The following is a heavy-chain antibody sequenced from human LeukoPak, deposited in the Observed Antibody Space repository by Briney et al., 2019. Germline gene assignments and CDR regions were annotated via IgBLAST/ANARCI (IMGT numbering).Heavy chain of an antibody. CDR1: GGSISSGSYY. CDR3: ARDSSGYSPLDY. J-gene: IGHJ4*02. CDR2: IYTSGST. V-gene: IGHV4-61*02. Sequence: SQTLSLTCTVSGGSISSGSYYWSWIRQPAGKGLEWIGRIYTSGSTNYNPSLKSRVTISVDTSKNQFSLKLSSVTAADTAVYYCARDSSGYSPLDYWGQGTLVTVSS. D-gene: IGHD3-22*01.